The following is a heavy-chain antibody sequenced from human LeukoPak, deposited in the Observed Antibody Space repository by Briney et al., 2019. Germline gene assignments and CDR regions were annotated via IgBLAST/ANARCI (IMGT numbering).Heavy chain of an antibody. Sequence: ASVKVSCKASGYTFTGYYMHWVRRAPGQGLEWMGWINPNSGGTNYAQKFQGRVTMTRDTSISTAYMELSRLRSDDTAVYYCARDSNLGYCSGGSCYSGWFDPWGQGTLVTVSS. CDR1: GYTFTGYY. D-gene: IGHD2-15*01. CDR2: INPNSGGT. J-gene: IGHJ5*02. CDR3: ARDSNLGYCSGGSCYSGWFDP. V-gene: IGHV1-2*02.